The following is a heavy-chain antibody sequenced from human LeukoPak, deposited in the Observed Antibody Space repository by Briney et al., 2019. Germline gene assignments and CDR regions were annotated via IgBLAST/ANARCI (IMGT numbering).Heavy chain of an antibody. D-gene: IGHD3-9*01. V-gene: IGHV1-18*01. Sequence: ASVKVSCKASGYTFTSYGISWVRQAPGQGLEWMGWISAYNGNTNDAQKLQGRVTMTTDTSTSTAYMELRSLRSDDTAVYYCARNYDILTGYTGIDYWGQGTLVTVSS. CDR2: ISAYNGNT. CDR1: GYTFTSYG. CDR3: ARNYDILTGYTGIDY. J-gene: IGHJ4*02.